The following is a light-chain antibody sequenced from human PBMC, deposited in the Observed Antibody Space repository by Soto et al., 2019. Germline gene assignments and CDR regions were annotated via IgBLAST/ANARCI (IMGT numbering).Light chain of an antibody. J-gene: IGLJ2*01. CDR3: QVWDSSTVV. V-gene: IGLV3-9*01. CDR1: NIGSKN. Sequence: SYELTQPLPVSVALGQTARITCGGNNIGSKNVHWYQLNPGQAPVLVIYRDTNRPSGIPERFSGSNSGNTATLAISRAQAGDDADYYCQVWDSSTVVFGGGTKLIVL. CDR2: RDT.